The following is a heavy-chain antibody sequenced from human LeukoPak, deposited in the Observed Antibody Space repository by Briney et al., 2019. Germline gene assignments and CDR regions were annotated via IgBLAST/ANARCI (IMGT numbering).Heavy chain of an antibody. V-gene: IGHV4-39*07. CDR2: IYYGGST. D-gene: IGHD3-22*01. J-gene: IGHJ3*01. CDR3: AKSTYYYDTFVNAFDL. Sequence: PSETLSLTCTVSGGSISSSSYYWGWIRQPPGKGLEWIGSIYYGGSTYYNASLRSRVTTSVDTSKNQFSLKLSSVTAADTAVYYCAKSTYYYDTFVNAFDLWGQGTVVTVSS. CDR1: GGSISSSSYY.